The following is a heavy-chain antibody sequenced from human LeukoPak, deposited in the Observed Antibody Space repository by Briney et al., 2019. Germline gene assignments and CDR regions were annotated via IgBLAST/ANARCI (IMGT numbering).Heavy chain of an antibody. CDR3: ARGGYSYFDY. CDR1: GGSFSGYY. Sequence: SETLSLTCAVYGGSFSGYYWSWIRQPPGKGLEWIGEINHSGSTNYNPSLKSRVTISVDTSKNQFSLQLSSVTAEDTAVYYCARGGYSYFDYWGQGTLVTVSS. D-gene: IGHD2-15*01. J-gene: IGHJ4*02. CDR2: INHSGST. V-gene: IGHV4-34*01.